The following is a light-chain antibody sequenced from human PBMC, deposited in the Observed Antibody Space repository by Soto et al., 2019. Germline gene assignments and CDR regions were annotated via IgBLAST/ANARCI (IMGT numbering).Light chain of an antibody. CDR1: QSVGTY. CDR3: QQRRNWPPSLT. CDR2: DAY. V-gene: IGKV3-11*01. J-gene: IGKJ4*01. Sequence: EIVFTQSPATLSLSPGERATLSCRASQSVGTYLAWYGQKPGEARRPLIYDAYDGATGIPATFTGSGSGTAFTLSISSLEPEDFAVYFCQQRRNWPPSLTFGGGTKVDIK.